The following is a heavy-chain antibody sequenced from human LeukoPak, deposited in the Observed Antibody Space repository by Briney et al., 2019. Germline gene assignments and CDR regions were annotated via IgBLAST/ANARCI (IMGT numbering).Heavy chain of an antibody. CDR1: GYTFTGYY. D-gene: IGHD6-13*01. Sequence: ASVTVSCMASGYTFTGYYMHWVRQAPGQGLAWLGWINPNSGGTNYAQKFQGRVTMTRDTSISTAYMELSRLRSDDTAVYYCARSRRTTGYSTSFDPWGQGTLVTVSS. CDR3: ARSRRTTGYSTSFDP. J-gene: IGHJ5*02. V-gene: IGHV1-2*02. CDR2: INPNSGGT.